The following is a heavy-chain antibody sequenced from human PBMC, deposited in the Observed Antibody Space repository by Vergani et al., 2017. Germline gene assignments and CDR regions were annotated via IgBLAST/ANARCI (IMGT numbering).Heavy chain of an antibody. V-gene: IGHV3-33*05. Sequence: QVQLVESGGGVVQPGRSLRLSCAESGFTFSSYGMHWVRQAPGKGLEWVAVISYDGSNKYYADSVKGRFTISRDNSKNTLYLQMNSLRAEDTAVYYCARGGLGSGWYKMDYWGQGTLVTVSS. D-gene: IGHD6-19*01. CDR1: GFTFSSYG. CDR2: ISYDGSNK. J-gene: IGHJ4*02. CDR3: ARGGLGSGWYKMDY.